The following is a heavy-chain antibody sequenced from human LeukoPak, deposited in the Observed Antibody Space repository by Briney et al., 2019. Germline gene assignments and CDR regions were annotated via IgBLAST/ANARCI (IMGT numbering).Heavy chain of an antibody. V-gene: IGHV3-21*04. CDR1: GFTFSSYS. Sequence: GGSLRLSCAASGFTFSSYSMNWVRQAPGKGLEWVSSISSSSSYIYYADSVKGRFTISRDNAKNSLYLQMNSLRAEDTAVYYCASTPPGSGGNEDRWGQGTLVTVSS. CDR3: ASTPPGSGGNEDR. D-gene: IGHD3-10*01. J-gene: IGHJ5*02. CDR2: ISSSSSYI.